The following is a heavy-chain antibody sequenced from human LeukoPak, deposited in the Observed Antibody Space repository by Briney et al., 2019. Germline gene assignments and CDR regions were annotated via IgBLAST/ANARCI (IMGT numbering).Heavy chain of an antibody. CDR3: ARDIVVVPAAPSDY. D-gene: IGHD2-2*01. CDR2: ISGSGGST. J-gene: IGHJ4*02. Sequence: GGSLRLSCAASGFTFSSYAMSWVRQAPGKGLEWVSAISGSGGSTYYADSVKGRFTISRDNSKNTLYLQMNSLRAEDTAVYYCARDIVVVPAAPSDYWGQGTLVTVSS. V-gene: IGHV3-23*01. CDR1: GFTFSSYA.